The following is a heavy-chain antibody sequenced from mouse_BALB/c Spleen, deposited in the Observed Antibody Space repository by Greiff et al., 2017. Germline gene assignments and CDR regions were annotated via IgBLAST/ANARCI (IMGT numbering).Heavy chain of an antibody. Sequence: EVKVVESGGDLVKPGGSLKLSCAASGFTFSSYGMSWVRQTPDKRLEWVATISSGGSYTYYPDSVKGRFTISRDNAKNTLYLQMSSLKSEDTAMYYCANGNYPYYAMDYWGQGTSVTVSS. D-gene: IGHD2-1*01. V-gene: IGHV5-6*01. CDR2: ISSGGSYT. CDR3: ANGNYPYYAMDY. J-gene: IGHJ4*01. CDR1: GFTFSSYG.